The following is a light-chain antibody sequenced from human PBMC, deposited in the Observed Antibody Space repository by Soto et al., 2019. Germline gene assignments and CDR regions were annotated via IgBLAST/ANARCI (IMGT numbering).Light chain of an antibody. CDR1: QTVRNN. J-gene: IGKJ4*01. CDR3: QQYSKWPLT. CDR2: SAS. Sequence: EFVLTQSPGTLSLSPGERATLSCRASQTVRNNYLAWYQQKPGQAPRLLIYSASTRATGIPARFSGSGSGTEFILTISSLQSEDFAVYYCQQYSKWPLTFGGGTKV. V-gene: IGKV3-15*01.